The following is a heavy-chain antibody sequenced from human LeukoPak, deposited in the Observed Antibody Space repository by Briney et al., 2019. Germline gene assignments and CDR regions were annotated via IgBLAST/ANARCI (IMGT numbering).Heavy chain of an antibody. CDR1: GGSISSGDYY. CDR2: IYYSGST. CDR3: ARVDTMIVLDWYFDL. D-gene: IGHD3-22*01. Sequence: LSLTCTVSGGSISSGDYYWSWIRQPPGKGLEWIGYIYYSGSTYYNPSLKSRVTISVDTSKNQFSLKLSSVTAADTAVYYCARVDTMIVLDWYFDLWGRGTLVTVSS. J-gene: IGHJ2*01. V-gene: IGHV4-30-4*08.